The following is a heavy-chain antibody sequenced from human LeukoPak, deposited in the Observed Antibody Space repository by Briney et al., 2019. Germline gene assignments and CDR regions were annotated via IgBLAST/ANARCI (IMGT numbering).Heavy chain of an antibody. CDR3: AKDSKRWKTYYYASGSYHFDY. CDR2: ISYDGSNK. D-gene: IGHD3-10*01. Sequence: GGSLRLSCAASGITFSSYAMHWVRQAPGKGLEWVAVISYDGSNKYYADSVKGRFTISRDNSKNTLYLQMNSLRPEDTAVYYCAKDSKRWKTYYYASGSYHFDYWAREPWSPSPQ. CDR1: GITFSSYA. J-gene: IGHJ4*02. V-gene: IGHV3-30*04.